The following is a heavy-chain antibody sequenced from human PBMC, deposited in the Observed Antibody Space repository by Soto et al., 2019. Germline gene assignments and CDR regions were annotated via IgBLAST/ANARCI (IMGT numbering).Heavy chain of an antibody. V-gene: IGHV1-69*10. CDR3: ARSPFEQQLVNWFDP. J-gene: IGHJ5*02. Sequence: GASVKVSCKASGGTFSSYTISWVRQAPGQGLEWMGGIIPILGIANYAQKFRGRVTITADKSTSTAYMELSSLRSEDTAVYYCARSPFEQQLVNWFDPWGQGTLVTVSS. CDR2: IIPILGIA. D-gene: IGHD6-13*01. CDR1: GGTFSSYT.